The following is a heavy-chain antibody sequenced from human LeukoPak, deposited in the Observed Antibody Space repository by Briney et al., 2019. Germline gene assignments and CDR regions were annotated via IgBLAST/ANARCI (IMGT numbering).Heavy chain of an antibody. V-gene: IGHV1-69*04. D-gene: IGHD6-13*01. CDR3: ARGGTRYSSSDGIDY. CDR1: GGSFSNYA. CDR2: ITPIVDIA. J-gene: IGHJ4*02. Sequence: ASVKVSCKASGGSFSNYAFSWVRQAPGQGLEWMGRITPIVDIATYIQKFQGRVTITANKFTSTAYMELSSLTSEDTAVYYCARGGTRYSSSDGIDYWGQGTLVTVSS.